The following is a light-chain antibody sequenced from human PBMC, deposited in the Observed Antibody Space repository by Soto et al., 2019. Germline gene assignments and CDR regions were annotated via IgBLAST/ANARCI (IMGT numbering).Light chain of an antibody. V-gene: IGKV3-15*01. Sequence: IVMTQSPATLSVSPGERATLSCRASQSVSTNLAWYQQKPGQAPRLLIYGASTRATGIPARFSGSGSGTEFTLTISSLQSEDFAVYYCQQYNNWLTFGGGTKVELQ. CDR1: QSVSTN. CDR2: GAS. CDR3: QQYNNWLT. J-gene: IGKJ4*01.